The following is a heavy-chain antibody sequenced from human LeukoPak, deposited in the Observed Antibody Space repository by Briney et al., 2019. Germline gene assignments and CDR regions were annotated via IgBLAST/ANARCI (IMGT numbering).Heavy chain of an antibody. D-gene: IGHD2/OR15-2a*01. CDR3: ARDLDFRMDY. CDR2: IRYDGSNK. CDR1: GFTFSTYG. V-gene: IGHV3-30*02. J-gene: IGHJ4*02. Sequence: HAGGSLRLSCAASGFTFSTYGMHWVRQAPGKGLEWVAFIRYDGSNKYYADSVKGRFTISRDNAKNTLYLQMNSLRVEDTAVYFCARDLDFRMDYGGQGTLVTVSS.